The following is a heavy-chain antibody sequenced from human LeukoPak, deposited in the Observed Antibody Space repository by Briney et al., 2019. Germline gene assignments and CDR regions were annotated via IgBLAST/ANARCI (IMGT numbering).Heavy chain of an antibody. V-gene: IGHV3-48*02. D-gene: IGHD3-10*01. CDR3: ASTARTGYGSGSYFFDY. J-gene: IGHJ4*02. CDR1: GFTFSSYS. CDR2: ISSSSSTI. Sequence: PGGSLRLSCAASGFTFSSYSMNWVRQAPGKGLEWVSYISSSSSTIYYVDSVKGRFTISRDNAKNSLYLQMNSLRDEDTAVYYCASTARTGYGSGSYFFDYWGQGTLVTVSS.